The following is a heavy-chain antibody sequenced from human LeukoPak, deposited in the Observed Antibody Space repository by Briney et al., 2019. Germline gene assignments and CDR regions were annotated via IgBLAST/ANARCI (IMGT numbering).Heavy chain of an antibody. Sequence: GGSLRLSCAASGFTFSSYGMHWVRQAPGKGLEWVAVIWYDGSNKHYADSAKGRFTISRDNSKNTLYLQMNSLRAEDTAVYYCARDPSIAAAGVFDYWGQGTLVTVSS. CDR2: IWYDGSNK. V-gene: IGHV3-33*01. CDR1: GFTFSSYG. D-gene: IGHD6-13*01. CDR3: ARDPSIAAAGVFDY. J-gene: IGHJ4*02.